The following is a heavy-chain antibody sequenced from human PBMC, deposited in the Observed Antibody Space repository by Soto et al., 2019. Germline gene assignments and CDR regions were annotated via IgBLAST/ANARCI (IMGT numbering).Heavy chain of an antibody. CDR2: IIPIFGTA. J-gene: IGHJ4*02. V-gene: IGHV1-69*13. CDR3: AWAAATQIDY. CDR1: AGTFISYS. D-gene: IGHD6-13*01. Sequence: SGKVSYKASAGTFISYSISWVRQAPGQGLEWMGGIIPIFGTANYAQKFQGRVTITADESTSTAYMELSSLRSEDTAVYYCAWAAATQIDYWGQGTLVPVSS.